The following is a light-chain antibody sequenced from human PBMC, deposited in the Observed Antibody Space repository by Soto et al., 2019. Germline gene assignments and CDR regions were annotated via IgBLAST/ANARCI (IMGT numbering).Light chain of an antibody. V-gene: IGKV1-13*02. CDR2: DAS. CDR3: HQFTSYPLT. Sequence: AIQLTQSPSSLSASVGDRVTITCRASQGINSALAWYQQKPGKAPKLLIYDASSLESGVPSRFTGSGSGTDFTLTNSSPQPEDFATYYCHQFTSYPLTFGGGTKVEIK. CDR1: QGINSA. J-gene: IGKJ4*02.